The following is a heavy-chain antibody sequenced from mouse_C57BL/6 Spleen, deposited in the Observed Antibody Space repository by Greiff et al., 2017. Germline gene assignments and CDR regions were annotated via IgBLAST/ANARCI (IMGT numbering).Heavy chain of an antibody. CDR3: ARYDYDGGYFDY. J-gene: IGHJ2*01. D-gene: IGHD2-4*01. CDR1: GYTFTSYT. V-gene: IGHV1-4*01. Sequence: QVQLQQSGAELARPGASVKMSCKASGYTFTSYTMHWVKQRPGQGLEWIGYINPSSGYTKYNQKFKDKATLTADKSSSTAYMQLSSLTSEDSAVYYCARYDYDGGYFDYWGPGTTLTVSS. CDR2: INPSSGYT.